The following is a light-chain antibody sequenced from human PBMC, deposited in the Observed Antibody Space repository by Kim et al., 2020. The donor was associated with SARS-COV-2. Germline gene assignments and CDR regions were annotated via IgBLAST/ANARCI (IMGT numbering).Light chain of an antibody. V-gene: IGKV4-1*01. Sequence: ATINFKSSQSMFKSSDKKNYLAWYQQKPGHPPKMLIYWASTRESGVPDRFSGSGSGTDFTLTISSLQAEDVAVYYCQQSYTDPLTFGGGTKVEIK. J-gene: IGKJ4*01. CDR3: QQSYTDPLT. CDR2: WAS. CDR1: QSMFKSSDKKNY.